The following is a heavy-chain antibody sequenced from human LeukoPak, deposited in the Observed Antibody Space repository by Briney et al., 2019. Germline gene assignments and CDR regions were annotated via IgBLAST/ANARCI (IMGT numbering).Heavy chain of an antibody. Sequence: GGSLRLSCAASGFTFSNYMMHWVRQAPGKGLVWVSRIKSDGITITYADSVKGRFTISRDNSKNTLYLQMNSLRAEDTAVYYCAGGQWLVLYFDYWGQGTLVTVSS. CDR1: GFTFSNYM. D-gene: IGHD6-19*01. V-gene: IGHV3-74*01. CDR2: IKSDGITI. CDR3: AGGQWLVLYFDY. J-gene: IGHJ4*02.